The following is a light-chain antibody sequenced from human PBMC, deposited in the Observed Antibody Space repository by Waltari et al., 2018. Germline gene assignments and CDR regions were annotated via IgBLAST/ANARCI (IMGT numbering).Light chain of an antibody. CDR2: DVT. Sequence: QSALTQPASVSGSPGQSITISCSGIGSAAGASEHVSWHQHHPDKAPQLIIYDVTNRPSGVSDRFSASKSANTASLTISRLQPEDEGDYFCSSQTLDGLILFGGGTRLTVL. V-gene: IGLV2-14*03. J-gene: IGLJ2*01. CDR1: GSAAGASEH. CDR3: SSQTLDGLIL.